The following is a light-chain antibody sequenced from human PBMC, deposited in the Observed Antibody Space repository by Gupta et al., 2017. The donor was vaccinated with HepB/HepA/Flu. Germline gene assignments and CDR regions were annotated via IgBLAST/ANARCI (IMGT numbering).Light chain of an antibody. J-gene: IGLJ2*01. CDR3: QSADSSGAYRV. V-gene: IGLV3-25*03. CDR2: KDT. CDR1: ALPKQY. Sequence: SYELTQPPSMSVSPGPTARITCSGDALPKQYSYWYQQRPGQAPVVVIYKDTERPSGIPERFSGSSSGTTVTLTISGVQAEDEADYYCQSADSSGAYRVFGGGTKLTVL.